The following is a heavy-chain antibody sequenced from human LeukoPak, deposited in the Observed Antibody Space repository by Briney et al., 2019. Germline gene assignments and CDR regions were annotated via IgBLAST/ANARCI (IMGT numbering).Heavy chain of an antibody. CDR3: AREGHDYSNSDFDY. CDR2: VSTHNGNT. J-gene: IGHJ4*02. CDR1: GYTFTSYA. Sequence: ASVKVSCKASGYTFTSYAITWVRQAPGQGLEWMGWVSTHNGNTNYAQKLQGRVTMTTDTSTSTAYMELRSLRSDDTAVYYCAREGHDYSNSDFDYWGQGTLVTVSS. V-gene: IGHV1-18*01. D-gene: IGHD4-11*01.